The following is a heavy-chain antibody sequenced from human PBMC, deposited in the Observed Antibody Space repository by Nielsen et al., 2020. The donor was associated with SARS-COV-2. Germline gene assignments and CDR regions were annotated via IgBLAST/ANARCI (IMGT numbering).Heavy chain of an antibody. J-gene: IGHJ6*02. CDR1: GFTISSSF. CDR2: IYTDGST. D-gene: IGHD7-27*01. Sequence: GGSLRLSCVVSGFTISSSFMSWVRQAAGKGLDWVSVIYTDGSTSHADSVKGRFTISRDNSKNTLCLQMNSLRAEDTAVYYCARDNWGRMDVWGQGTTVTVSS. V-gene: IGHV3-66*01. CDR3: ARDNWGRMDV.